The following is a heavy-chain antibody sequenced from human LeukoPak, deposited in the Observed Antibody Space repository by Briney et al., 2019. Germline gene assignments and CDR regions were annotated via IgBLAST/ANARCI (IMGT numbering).Heavy chain of an antibody. V-gene: IGHV3-49*03. CDR2: IRSKAYGGTT. Sequence: GGSLRLSCTASGFTFGDYAMSWLRQAPGKGLEWVGFIRSKAYGGTTEYAASVKGRFTISRDDSKSIAYLQMNSLKTEDTAVYYCTRGLVGATTGTYFDYWGQGTLVTVSS. CDR1: GFTFGDYA. J-gene: IGHJ4*02. CDR3: TRGLVGATTGTYFDY. D-gene: IGHD1-26*01.